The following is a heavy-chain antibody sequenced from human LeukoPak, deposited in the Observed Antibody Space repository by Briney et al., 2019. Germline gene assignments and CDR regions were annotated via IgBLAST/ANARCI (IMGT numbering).Heavy chain of an antibody. CDR1: GFTFSSYE. D-gene: IGHD3-9*01. CDR3: ANDETATGKLFQH. J-gene: IGHJ1*01. CDR2: ISSSGSTI. Sequence: SGGSLRLSCAASGFTFSSYEMNWVRQAPGKGLEWVSYISSSGSTIYYADSVKGRLTISRDNAKSTLYLQMNSLRAEDTAVYYCANDETATGKLFQHWGQGTLVTVSS. V-gene: IGHV3-48*03.